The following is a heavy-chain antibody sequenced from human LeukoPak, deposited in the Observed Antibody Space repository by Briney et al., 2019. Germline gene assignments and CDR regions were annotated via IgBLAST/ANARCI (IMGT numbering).Heavy chain of an antibody. Sequence: GGSLRLSCAASGFTFRSYWMHWVRQAPGKGLVWVSRINTDGSGTTYADSVKGRFTISRDNAKNTLYLQMKSLRAEDTPVYYCARSVSDAFDIWGQGTMVTVSS. J-gene: IGHJ3*02. CDR1: GFTFRSYW. V-gene: IGHV3-74*01. CDR3: ARSVSDAFDI. CDR2: INTDGSGT. D-gene: IGHD3-16*02.